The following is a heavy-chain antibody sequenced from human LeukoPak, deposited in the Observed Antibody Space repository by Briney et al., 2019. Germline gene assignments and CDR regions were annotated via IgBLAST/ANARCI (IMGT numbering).Heavy chain of an antibody. D-gene: IGHD1-26*01. Sequence: GGSLRLSCAASGFTFSDYYMSWIRQAPGKGLEWVALISYDGSHKYYADSVKGRFTISRDNSKNTLYLQMNSLRAEDTAVYYCAKSLGATRGYFDYWGQETLVTVSS. J-gene: IGHJ4*02. CDR1: GFTFSDYY. CDR3: AKSLGATRGYFDY. CDR2: ISYDGSHK. V-gene: IGHV3-30*18.